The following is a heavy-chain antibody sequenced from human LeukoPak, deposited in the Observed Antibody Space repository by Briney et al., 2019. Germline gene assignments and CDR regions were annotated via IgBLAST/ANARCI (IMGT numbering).Heavy chain of an antibody. CDR1: GYSISSGYH. CDR3: ARTRYCSGANCYSPELFDS. Sequence: PSETLSLTCAVSGYSISSGYHWGWIRQPPGKRLEWIGSIYHSGNTYYNPSLKSRVTISVDTAMNQVSLKLPSVTAADTAVYFCARTRYCSGANCYSPELFDSWGQGTLVTVSS. CDR2: IYHSGNT. J-gene: IGHJ4*02. D-gene: IGHD2-15*01. V-gene: IGHV4-38-2*01.